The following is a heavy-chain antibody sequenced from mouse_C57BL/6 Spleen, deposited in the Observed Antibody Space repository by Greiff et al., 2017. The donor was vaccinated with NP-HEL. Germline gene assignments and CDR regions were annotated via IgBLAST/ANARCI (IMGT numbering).Heavy chain of an antibody. Sequence: VQLQQPGAELVKPGASVKLSCKASGYTFTSYWMQWVKQRPGQGLEWIGEIDPSDSYTNYNQKFKGKATLTVDTSSSTAYMQLSSLTSEDSAVYYCARTSYGSSSGYFDYWGQGTTLTVSS. V-gene: IGHV1-50*01. J-gene: IGHJ2*01. CDR1: GYTFTSYW. CDR2: IDPSDSYT. D-gene: IGHD1-1*01. CDR3: ARTSYGSSSGYFDY.